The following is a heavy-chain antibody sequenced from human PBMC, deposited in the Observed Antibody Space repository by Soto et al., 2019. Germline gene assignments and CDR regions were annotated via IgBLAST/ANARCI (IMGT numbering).Heavy chain of an antibody. CDR2: ISFDGNRR. J-gene: IGHJ6*02. Sequence: QGKELEWVAVISFDGNRRYYPDSVKGRFTISRDNSQNALYLQMNSLRAEDTAVYFCAREGAVQAGIGHYNAGMAVRGHCTTVTVS. V-gene: IGHV3-30-3*01. CDR3: AREGAVQAGIGHYNAGMAV. D-gene: IGHD2-2*02.